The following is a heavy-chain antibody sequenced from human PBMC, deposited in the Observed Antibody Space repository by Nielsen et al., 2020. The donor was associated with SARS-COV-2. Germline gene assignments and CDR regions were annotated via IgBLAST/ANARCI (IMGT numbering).Heavy chain of an antibody. D-gene: IGHD2-21*02. V-gene: IGHV3-30*04. CDR3: AKDCGGDCPFDY. CDR2: ISYDGSNK. CDR1: GFTFSSYA. J-gene: IGHJ4*02. Sequence: GESLKISCAASGFTFSSYAMHWVRQAPGKGLEWVAVISYDGSNKYYADSVKGRFTISRDNSKNTLYLQMNSLRAEDTAVYYCAKDCGGDCPFDYWGQGTLVTVSS.